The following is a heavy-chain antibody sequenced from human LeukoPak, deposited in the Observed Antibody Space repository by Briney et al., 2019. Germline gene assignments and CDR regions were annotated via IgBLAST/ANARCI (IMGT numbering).Heavy chain of an antibody. Sequence: PGGSLRLSCAASGFTFSSYGMHWVRQAPGKGLEWVAFIRYDGSNKYYADSVKGRFTISRDNSKNTLYLQMNSLRAEDTAVYYCARVSLSSGWDEDGHFDYWGQGTLVTVSS. CDR2: IRYDGSNK. CDR1: GFTFSSYG. CDR3: ARVSLSSGWDEDGHFDY. V-gene: IGHV3-30*02. J-gene: IGHJ4*02. D-gene: IGHD6-19*01.